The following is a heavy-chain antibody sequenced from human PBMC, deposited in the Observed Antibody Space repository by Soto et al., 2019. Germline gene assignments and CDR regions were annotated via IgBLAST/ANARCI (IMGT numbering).Heavy chain of an antibody. D-gene: IGHD2-2*01. Sequence: EASVKVSCKASGGTFSSYAISWVRQAPGQGLGRMGGIIPIFGTANYAQKFQGRVTITADESTSTAYMELSSLRSEDTAVYSCARDTVVPADPDAFGIWGQGTMVTVSS. CDR2: IIPIFGTA. CDR1: GGTFSSYA. J-gene: IGHJ3*02. V-gene: IGHV1-69*13. CDR3: ARDTVVPADPDAFGI.